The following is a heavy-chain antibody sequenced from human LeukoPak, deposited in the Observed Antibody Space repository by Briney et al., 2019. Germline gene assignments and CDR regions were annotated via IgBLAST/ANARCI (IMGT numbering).Heavy chain of an antibody. D-gene: IGHD2-15*01. Sequence: SETLSLTCAVYGGSFSGYYWSWIRQPPGKELEWIGEINHSGSTNYNPSLMSRVTISVDTSKNQFSLKLSSVTAADTAVYYCARGTLVVVVAATAYYYYYMDVWGKGTTVTVSS. CDR2: INHSGST. J-gene: IGHJ6*03. CDR3: ARGTLVVVVAATAYYYYYMDV. CDR1: GGSFSGYY. V-gene: IGHV4-34*01.